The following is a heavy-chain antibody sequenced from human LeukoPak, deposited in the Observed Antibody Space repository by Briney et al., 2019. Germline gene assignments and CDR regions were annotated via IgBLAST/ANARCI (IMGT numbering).Heavy chain of an antibody. V-gene: IGHV4-30-4*01. D-gene: IGHD3-22*01. CDR2: RYYSGST. CDR1: GCSISSGDYY. J-gene: IGHJ5*02. CDR3: ARPYYYDSRIDP. Sequence: SETLSLTCTVSGCSISSGDYYWSWIRQPPGKGLEWIAYRYYSGSTYYNPSLKSRVTMSADTSTNQLSLKLSSVTAADTAVYYCARPYYYDSRIDPWGQGILVTVSS.